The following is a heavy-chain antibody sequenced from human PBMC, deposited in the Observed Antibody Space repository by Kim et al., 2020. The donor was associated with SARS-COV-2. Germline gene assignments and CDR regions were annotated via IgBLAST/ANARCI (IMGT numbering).Heavy chain of an antibody. D-gene: IGHD1-26*01. V-gene: IGHV3-13*01. J-gene: IGHJ4*02. CDR2: IGTAGDT. CDR1: GFTFSSYD. Sequence: GGSLRLSCAASGFTFSSYDMHWVRQATGKGLEWVSAIGTAGDTYYPGSVKGRFTISRENAKNSLYLQMNSLRAGDTAVYYCARGEVGAQIDYWGQGTLVTVSS. CDR3: ARGEVGAQIDY.